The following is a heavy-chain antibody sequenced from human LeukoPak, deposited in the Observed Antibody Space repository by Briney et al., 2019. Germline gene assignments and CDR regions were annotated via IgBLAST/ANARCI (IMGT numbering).Heavy chain of an antibody. CDR1: GGSFSGYY. D-gene: IGHD3-16*01. CDR2: INHSGST. CDR3: ARGLWAGKSGFNLGY. V-gene: IGHV4-34*01. J-gene: IGHJ4*02. Sequence: SETLSLTCAVYGGSFSGYYWSWIRQPPGKGLEWIGEINHSGSTNYNPSLKSRVTISVDTSKNQFSLKLSSVTAADTAVYYCARGLWAGKSGFNLGYWGQGTLVTVSS.